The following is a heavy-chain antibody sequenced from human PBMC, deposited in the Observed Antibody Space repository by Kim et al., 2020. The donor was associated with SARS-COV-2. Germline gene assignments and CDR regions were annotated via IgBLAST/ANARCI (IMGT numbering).Heavy chain of an antibody. CDR2: INHSGST. Sequence: SETLSLTCAVYGGSFSGYYWSWIRQPPGKGLEWIGEINHSGSTNYNPSLKSRVTISVDTSKNQFSLKLSSVTAADTAVYYCARCGFWTKWFDPWGQGTLVTVSS. CDR3: ARCGFWTKWFDP. V-gene: IGHV4-34*01. J-gene: IGHJ5*02. D-gene: IGHD3-3*01. CDR1: GGSFSGYY.